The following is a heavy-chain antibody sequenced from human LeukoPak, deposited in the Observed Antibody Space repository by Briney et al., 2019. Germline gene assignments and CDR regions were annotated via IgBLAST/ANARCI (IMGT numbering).Heavy chain of an antibody. CDR3: ARDGPYYYDSSGKNTFDY. D-gene: IGHD3-22*01. V-gene: IGHV1-18*01. CDR2: ISAYNGNT. Sequence: ASVTVSCTASGYTFTSYGISWVRQAPGQGLEWMGWISAYNGNTNYAQKLQGRVTMTTDTSTSTAYMELRSLRSDDTAVYYCARDGPYYYDSSGKNTFDYWGQGTLVTVSS. CDR1: GYTFTSYG. J-gene: IGHJ4*02.